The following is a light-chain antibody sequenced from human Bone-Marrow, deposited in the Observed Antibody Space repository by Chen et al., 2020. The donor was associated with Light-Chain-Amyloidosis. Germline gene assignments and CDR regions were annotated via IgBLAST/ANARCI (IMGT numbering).Light chain of an antibody. Sequence: QSALTQPASLSGSPGQSLTISCTGTSSDVGSYNHVSWYQQHPGKSPKLMIYDVSNRPSGVSKRFSGSKSGNTSSLTISGIQAEDEADYSCSSYTSSRTLVFGGGTKLTVL. CDR3: SSYTSSRTLV. V-gene: IGLV2-14*03. CDR2: DVS. CDR1: SSDVGSYNH. J-gene: IGLJ2*01.